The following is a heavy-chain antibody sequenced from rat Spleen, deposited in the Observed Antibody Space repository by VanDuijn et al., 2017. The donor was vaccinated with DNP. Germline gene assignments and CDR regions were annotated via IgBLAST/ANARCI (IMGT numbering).Heavy chain of an antibody. Sequence: EVQLQESGPGLVEPSQSLSLTCSVTGYSITSCCRWTWIRKFPGHKLEWMGYINSAGSTNYNPSLKGRISITSDTSKNQFFLQVNSVTTEDTATYYCARGDIGTSTLDYWGQGVMVTVSS. D-gene: IGHD1-5*01. J-gene: IGHJ2*01. V-gene: IGHV3-3*01. CDR2: INSAGST. CDR1: GYSITSCCR. CDR3: ARGDIGTSTLDY.